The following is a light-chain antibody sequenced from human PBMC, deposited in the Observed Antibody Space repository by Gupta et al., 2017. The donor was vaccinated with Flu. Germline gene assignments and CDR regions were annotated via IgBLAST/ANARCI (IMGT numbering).Light chain of an antibody. V-gene: IGKV3-20*01. CDR1: QRVNNNY. Sequence: EIVLTQSPGTLSLSPGDRATLTCRASQRVNNNYLAWYQQKPGQAPRLLIYGAAIRATGIPDRFSASGLGTDFTLTISRLEPEDFAVYHCQQYGRSPRTFGQGTKLEI. CDR3: QQYGRSPRT. J-gene: IGKJ1*01. CDR2: GAA.